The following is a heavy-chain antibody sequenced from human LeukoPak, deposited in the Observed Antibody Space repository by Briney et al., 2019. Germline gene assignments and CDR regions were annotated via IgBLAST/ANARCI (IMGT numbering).Heavy chain of an antibody. CDR1: GYSISSGYY. Sequence: SETLSLTCTVSGYSISSGYYWAWIRQPPGKGLEWIGSIYHSGSTYYNPSLKSRVTISVDTSKNQFSLELSSVTAADTAVYYCARVLELDYYYMDVWGKGTTVTVSS. J-gene: IGHJ6*03. D-gene: IGHD1-7*01. CDR3: ARVLELDYYYMDV. CDR2: IYHSGST. V-gene: IGHV4-38-2*02.